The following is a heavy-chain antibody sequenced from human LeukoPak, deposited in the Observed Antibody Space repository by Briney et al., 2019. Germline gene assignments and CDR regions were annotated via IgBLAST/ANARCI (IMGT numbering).Heavy chain of an antibody. V-gene: IGHV3-23*01. CDR3: AKEPPYDFWSGYLPALDY. J-gene: IGHJ4*02. Sequence: PGGSLRLSCAASGFTFGSYAMSWVRQAPGKGLEWVSYISGSGGSTYYADSVKGRFTISRDNSKNTLYLQMNSLRAEDTAVYYCAKEPPYDFWSGYLPALDYWGQGTLVTVSS. D-gene: IGHD3-3*01. CDR1: GFTFGSYA. CDR2: ISGSGGST.